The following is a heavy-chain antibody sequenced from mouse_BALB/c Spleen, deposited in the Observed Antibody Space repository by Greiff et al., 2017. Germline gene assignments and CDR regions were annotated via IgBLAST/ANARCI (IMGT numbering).Heavy chain of an antibody. CDR1: GFTFSDYY. CDR2: ISDGGSYT. CDR3: ASDYYGSSAAWFAY. D-gene: IGHD1-1*01. V-gene: IGHV5-4*02. Sequence: EVMLVESGGGLVKPGGSLKLSCAASGFTFSDYYMYWVRQTPEKRLEWVATISDGGSYTYYPDSVKGRFTISRDNAKNNLYLQMSSLKSEDTAMYYCASDYYGSSAAWFAYWGQGTLVTVSA. J-gene: IGHJ3*01.